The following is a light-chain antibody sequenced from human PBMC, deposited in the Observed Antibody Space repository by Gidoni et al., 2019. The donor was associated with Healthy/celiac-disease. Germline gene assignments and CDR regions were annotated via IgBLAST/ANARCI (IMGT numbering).Light chain of an antibody. CDR3: SSFTTRNTLV. J-gene: IGLJ2*01. CDR2: EVT. Sequence: QSALTKPASVSASPGQSITISCTGSSSDVGAYKYVSWYQQHPGKVPRLMIYEVTNRPSGVPDRFSGSKSGDTASLTISGLQAEDEAHYYCSSFTTRNTLVFGGGTKLTVL. CDR1: SSDVGAYKY. V-gene: IGLV2-14*01.